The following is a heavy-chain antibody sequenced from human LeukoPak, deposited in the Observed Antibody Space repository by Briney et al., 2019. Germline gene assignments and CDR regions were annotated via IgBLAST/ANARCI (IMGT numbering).Heavy chain of an antibody. D-gene: IGHD2-15*01. V-gene: IGHV1-58*01. CDR3: VTGFCSGGSCRYLEH. CDR1: GFTFTSSA. CDR2: IVVGSGNT. J-gene: IGHJ1*01. Sequence: SVKVSCKASGFTFTSSAVQWVRQARGQRLEWIGWIVVGSGNTNYAQKFQERVTITRDMSTSTAYMELSSLRSEDTAVFYCVTGFCSGGSCRYLEHWGQGTLVTVSS.